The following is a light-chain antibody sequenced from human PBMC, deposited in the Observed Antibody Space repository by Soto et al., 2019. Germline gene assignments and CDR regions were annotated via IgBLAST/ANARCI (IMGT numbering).Light chain of an antibody. Sequence: DIQMTQSPSTLSASVGDKVTITCRASQNNNRWLAWYQQKPGKAPKVLIYDASSLESGVPSRFSGSGSGTEFTLTISSLQPEDSATYYCQQYNSYSTTFGQGTKV. V-gene: IGKV1-5*01. CDR3: QQYNSYSTT. CDR1: QNNNRW. J-gene: IGKJ1*01. CDR2: DAS.